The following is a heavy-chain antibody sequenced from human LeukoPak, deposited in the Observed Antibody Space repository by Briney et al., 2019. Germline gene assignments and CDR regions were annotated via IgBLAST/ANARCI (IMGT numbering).Heavy chain of an antibody. J-gene: IGHJ4*02. V-gene: IGHV3-7*01. D-gene: IGHD5-24*01. CDR3: VRDRGWQQFDY. CDR2: IKKDGSET. Sequence: GGSLRLSCAASGFTFSNYAMSWVRQAPGKGLERVANIKKDGSETYYVESVRGRFSISRDNGKNSMYLEMNSLRVEDTAVYFCVRDRGWQQFDYWGQGTLVTVSA. CDR1: GFTFSNYA.